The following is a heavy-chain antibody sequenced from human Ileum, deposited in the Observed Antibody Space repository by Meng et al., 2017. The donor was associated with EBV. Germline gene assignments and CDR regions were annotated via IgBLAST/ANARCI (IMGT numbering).Heavy chain of an antibody. V-gene: IGHV4-34*01. CDR2: IDQSGYT. CDR3: ARYGRCNGNSFYCFDP. Sequence: QVRLPQWGTGLLKPSETLSLPCAVYGGSFNDYYWTWLRQPPGKGLEWIGEIDQSGYTKFNPSLSSRATISRDTSNNQFSLRLNSVIAANTALYYCARYGRCNGNSFYCFDPWGQGTLVTVSS. CDR1: GGSFNDYY. D-gene: IGHD4-23*01. J-gene: IGHJ5*02.